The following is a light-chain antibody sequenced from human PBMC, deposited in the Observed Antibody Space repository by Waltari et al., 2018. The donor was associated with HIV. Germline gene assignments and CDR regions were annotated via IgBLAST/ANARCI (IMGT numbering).Light chain of an antibody. CDR2: GHD. Sequence: QSVLTQPPSASGTPGQRFTIPCSGSSSNIGSNSVNWYQQLPGTAPKLLIYGHDQRPSGVPDRFSGSKSGTSASLAISGPQSEDEAVYFCAAWDDSLNGYVFGAGTKVTVL. J-gene: IGLJ1*01. CDR3: AAWDDSLNGYV. V-gene: IGLV1-44*01. CDR1: SSNIGSNS.